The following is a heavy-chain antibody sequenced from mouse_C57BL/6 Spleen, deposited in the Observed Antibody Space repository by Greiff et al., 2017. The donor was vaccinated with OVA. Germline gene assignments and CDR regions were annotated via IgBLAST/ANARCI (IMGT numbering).Heavy chain of an antibody. J-gene: IGHJ4*01. Sequence: QVQLKESGPELVKPGASVKISCKASGYAFSSSWMNWVKQRPGKGLEWIGRIYPGDGDTNYNGKFKGKATLTADKSSSTAYMQLSSLTSEDSAVYFCARVDDGSSPWYAMDYWGQGTSVTVSS. V-gene: IGHV1-82*01. CDR1: GYAFSSSW. D-gene: IGHD1-1*01. CDR2: IYPGDGDT. CDR3: ARVDDGSSPWYAMDY.